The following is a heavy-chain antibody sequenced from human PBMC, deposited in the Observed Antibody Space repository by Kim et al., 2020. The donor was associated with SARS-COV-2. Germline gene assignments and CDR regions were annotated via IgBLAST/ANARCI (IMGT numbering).Heavy chain of an antibody. Sequence: ASVKVSCKASGFPFSDFYMHWVRQAPGQGLEWMGLINPTNGNTWYAQKFQCRITMTGATSTNTIYMELHSLKSDDSALYYCSRMASSVSFDYWGQGTLVT. CDR3: SRMASSVSFDY. J-gene: IGHJ4*01. CDR1: GFPFSDFY. V-gene: IGHV1-46*03. CDR2: INPTNGNT.